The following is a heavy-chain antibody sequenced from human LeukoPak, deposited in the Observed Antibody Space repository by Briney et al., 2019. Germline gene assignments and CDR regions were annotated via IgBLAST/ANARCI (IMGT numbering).Heavy chain of an antibody. Sequence: ASVKVSCKASGYTFTSYAMHWVRQAPGQRLEWMGWINAGNGNTKYSQKFQGRVTITGDTSASTAYMELSSLRSEDTAVYYCAREYDFWSGFIPGPFYYGMDVWGQGTTVTVSS. J-gene: IGHJ6*02. V-gene: IGHV1-3*01. D-gene: IGHD3-3*01. CDR1: GYTFTSYA. CDR2: INAGNGNT. CDR3: AREYDFWSGFIPGPFYYGMDV.